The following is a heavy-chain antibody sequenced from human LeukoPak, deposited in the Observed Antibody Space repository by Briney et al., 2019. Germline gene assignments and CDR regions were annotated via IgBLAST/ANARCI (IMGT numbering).Heavy chain of an antibody. Sequence: RASVKVSCKASGYTFTSYAMNWVRQAPGQGLEWMGWINTNTGNPTYAQGFTGRFVFSLDTSVSTAYLQISSLKAEDTAVYYCARAIYSYGFDAFDIWGQGTMVTVSS. CDR1: GYTFTSYA. CDR2: INTNTGNP. V-gene: IGHV7-4-1*02. CDR3: ARAIYSYGFDAFDI. D-gene: IGHD5-18*01. J-gene: IGHJ3*02.